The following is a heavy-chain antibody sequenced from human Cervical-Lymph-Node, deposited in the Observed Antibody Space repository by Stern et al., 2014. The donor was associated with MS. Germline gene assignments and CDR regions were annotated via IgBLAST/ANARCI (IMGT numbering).Heavy chain of an antibody. Sequence: DQLVESGGGLVKPGGSLRLSCVTSGFTFGDYYMTWIRPAPGRGLECLSYLSAGFTTIFYSDSARGRFTVSRDNANNSLYLQMNSLRDEDTAVYYCARLLFPGKVAFLGYWGQGTLVSVSS. D-gene: IGHD3-10*01. V-gene: IGHV3-11*01. CDR1: GFTFGDYY. J-gene: IGHJ4*02. CDR2: LSAGFTTI. CDR3: ARLLFPGKVAFLGY.